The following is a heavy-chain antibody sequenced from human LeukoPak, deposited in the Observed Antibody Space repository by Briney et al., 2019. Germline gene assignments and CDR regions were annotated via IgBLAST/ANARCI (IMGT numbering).Heavy chain of an antibody. V-gene: IGHV3-74*01. CDR3: SGYRYYYYYMDV. CDR1: GFTFSSYW. Sequence: GGSLRLSCAASGFTFSSYWMHWARQAPGKGLVWVSRINSDGSSTSYADSVKGRFTISRDNAKNTLYLQMNSLRAEDTAVYYSSGYRYYYYYMDVCGKRTTVTVSS. CDR2: INSDGSST. J-gene: IGHJ6*03. D-gene: IGHD3-9*01.